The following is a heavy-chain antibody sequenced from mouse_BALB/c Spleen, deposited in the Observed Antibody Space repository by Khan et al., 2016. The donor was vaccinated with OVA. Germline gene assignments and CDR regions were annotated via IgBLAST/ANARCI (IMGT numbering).Heavy chain of an antibody. D-gene: IGHD2-14*01. CDR1: GFTFTNYG. CDR2: INTYTGEP. CDR3: ARVGYNGTMDF. Sequence: QIQLVQSGPELKKPGETVRISCKASGFTFTNYGMNWVRQAPGKGLKWMGWINTYTGEPTFTDDFKGRFAFSLETSASTAYLQINSLKNEDTATYCCARVGYNGTMDFWGQGTSVTVSS. J-gene: IGHJ4*01. V-gene: IGHV9-3-1*01.